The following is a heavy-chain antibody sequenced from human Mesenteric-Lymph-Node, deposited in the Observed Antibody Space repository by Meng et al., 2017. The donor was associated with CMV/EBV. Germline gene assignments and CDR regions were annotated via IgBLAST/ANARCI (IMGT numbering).Heavy chain of an antibody. J-gene: IGHJ6*02. Sequence: GGSLRLSCAASGFTFSDYYMSWIRQAPGKGLEWVSYISPSGSTMYSADSVKGRFTISRDNAKNSLYLQMNSLRAEDTAEYYCARDGGYHDFWSGLPYFGMDVWGQGTAVTVSS. CDR2: ISPSGSTM. CDR3: ARDGGYHDFWSGLPYFGMDV. D-gene: IGHD3-3*01. CDR1: GFTFSDYY. V-gene: IGHV3-11*04.